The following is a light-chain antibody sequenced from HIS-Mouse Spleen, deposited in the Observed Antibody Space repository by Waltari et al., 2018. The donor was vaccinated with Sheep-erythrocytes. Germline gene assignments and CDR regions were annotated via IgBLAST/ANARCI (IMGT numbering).Light chain of an antibody. CDR2: EDS. V-gene: IGLV3-10*01. CDR3: YSTDSSGNHRV. CDR1: ALPKKY. Sequence: SYELTQPPSVSVSPGQTARITCSVDALPKKYAYWYQQKSGQAPVLVIYEDSKRPSGIPERFSGSSSGTMATLTISGAQVEDEADYYCYSTDSSGNHRVFGTGTKVTVL. J-gene: IGLJ1*01.